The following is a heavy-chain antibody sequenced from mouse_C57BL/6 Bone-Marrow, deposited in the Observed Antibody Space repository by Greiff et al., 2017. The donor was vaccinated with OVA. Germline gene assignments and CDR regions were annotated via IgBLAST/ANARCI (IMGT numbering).Heavy chain of an antibody. CDR2: IYPRSGNT. Sequence: VQLQQSGAELARPGASVKLSCKASGYTFTSYGISWVKQRTGQGLEWIGEIYPRSGNTSYNEKFKGKATLTADKSSSTAYMELRSLTSEDSAVYFCARYDYYSNLHYAMDYWGQGTSVTVSS. CDR1: GYTFTSYG. J-gene: IGHJ4*01. CDR3: ARYDYYSNLHYAMDY. D-gene: IGHD2-5*01. V-gene: IGHV1-81*01.